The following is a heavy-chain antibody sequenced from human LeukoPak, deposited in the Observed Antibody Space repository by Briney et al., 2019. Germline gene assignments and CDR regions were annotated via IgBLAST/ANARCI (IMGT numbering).Heavy chain of an antibody. CDR3: ARGGQLATFDY. J-gene: IGHJ4*02. CDR2: INHSGST. CDR1: GGSFSGYY. D-gene: IGHD6-13*01. Sequence: PSETLSLTCAVYGGSFSGYYWSWIRQPPGKGLEWIGEINHSGSTNYNPSLKSRVTISVDTSKNQFSLKLSSVTAADTAVYYCARGGQLATFDYWGQGTLVTVSS. V-gene: IGHV4-34*01.